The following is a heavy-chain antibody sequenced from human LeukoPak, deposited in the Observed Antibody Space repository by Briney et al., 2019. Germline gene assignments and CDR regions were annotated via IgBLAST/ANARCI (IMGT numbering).Heavy chain of an antibody. CDR2: IYYSGST. CDR1: GGSISSYY. Sequence: SETLSLTCTDSGGSISSYYWSWIRQPPGRGREWIGYIYYSGSTNYNPSLKSRVTISVDTSKNQFSLKLSSVTAADTAVYYCARGLTGGRYDFWSGYYIPSAFDIWGQGTMVTVSS. CDR3: ARGLTGGRYDFWSGYYIPSAFDI. V-gene: IGHV4-59*01. D-gene: IGHD3-3*01. J-gene: IGHJ3*02.